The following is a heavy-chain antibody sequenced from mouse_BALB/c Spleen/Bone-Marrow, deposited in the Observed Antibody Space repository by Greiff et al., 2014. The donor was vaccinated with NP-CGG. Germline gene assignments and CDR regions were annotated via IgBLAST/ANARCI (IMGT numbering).Heavy chain of an antibody. J-gene: IGHJ2*01. V-gene: IGHV1-14*01. Sequence: EVQGVESGPELVKPGASVKTSCKASGHTFTSYVMHWMKQKPGQGLEWIGYINPYNDGTKYNETFKGKATLTSDKSSSTAYMDLSSLTSEDSAVYFCAGSEYFGSSDDYWGQGTTLTVSS. CDR3: AGSEYFGSSDDY. CDR1: GHTFTSYV. CDR2: INPYNDGT. D-gene: IGHD1-1*01.